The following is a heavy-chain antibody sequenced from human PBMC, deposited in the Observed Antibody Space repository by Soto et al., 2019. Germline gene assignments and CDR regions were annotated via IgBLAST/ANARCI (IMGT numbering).Heavy chain of an antibody. CDR2: IYHSGST. J-gene: IGHJ5*02. D-gene: IGHD3-10*01. V-gene: IGHV4-4*02. Sequence: SETLSLTCAVSGGSISSSNWWSWVRQPPGKGLEWIGEIYHSGSTNYNPSLKSRVTISVAKSKNKFSLKLSSVTAADTAVYYCARGGVGMVRGVINWFDPWGQGTLVTVSS. CDR1: GGSISSSNW. CDR3: ARGGVGMVRGVINWFDP.